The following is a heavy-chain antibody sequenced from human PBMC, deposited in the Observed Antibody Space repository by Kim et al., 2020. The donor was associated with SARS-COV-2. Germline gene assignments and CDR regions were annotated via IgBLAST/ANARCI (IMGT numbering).Heavy chain of an antibody. CDR3: ARHTTVVTFLDY. J-gene: IGHJ4*02. CDR2: IYYSGST. V-gene: IGHV4-59*08. D-gene: IGHD4-17*01. CDR1: GGSISSYY. Sequence: SETLSLTCTVSGGSISSYYWNWIRQPPGKGLEWIGYIYYSGSTNYNPSLKSRVTISVDTSKNQFSLKLSSVTAADTAVYYCARHTTVVTFLDYWGQGTLVTVAS.